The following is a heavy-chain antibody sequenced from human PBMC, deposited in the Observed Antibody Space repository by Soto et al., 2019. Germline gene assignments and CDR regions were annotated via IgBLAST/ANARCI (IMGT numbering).Heavy chain of an antibody. V-gene: IGHV3-30*02. D-gene: IGHD3-16*01. CDR2: IWFDGSDK. CDR1: GFTFSSYG. Sequence: PGVSQRLSCAASGFTFSSYGMHWVRPAPGKGLEWVALIWFDGSDKYYTESVKGRFTISRDNSKSTLYLQMNSLRAEDTAVYYCAKDLWGFQSPPSDYYYYGMDVWGQGTTVTVSS. J-gene: IGHJ6*02. CDR3: AKDLWGFQSPPSDYYYYGMDV.